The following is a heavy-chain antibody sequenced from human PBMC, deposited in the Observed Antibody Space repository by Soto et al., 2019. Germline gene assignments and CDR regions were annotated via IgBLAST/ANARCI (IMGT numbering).Heavy chain of an antibody. Sequence: SETLSLTCAVYGGSFSGYYWSWIRQPPGKGLEWIGEINHSGSTNYNPSLKSRVTISVDTSKSQFSLKLSSVTAADTAVYYCARGVGLAKSAHYYYYYLDVRGKGTTVTVSS. V-gene: IGHV4-34*01. J-gene: IGHJ6*03. CDR3: ARGVGLAKSAHYYYYYLDV. D-gene: IGHD6-19*01. CDR1: GGSFSGYY. CDR2: INHSGST.